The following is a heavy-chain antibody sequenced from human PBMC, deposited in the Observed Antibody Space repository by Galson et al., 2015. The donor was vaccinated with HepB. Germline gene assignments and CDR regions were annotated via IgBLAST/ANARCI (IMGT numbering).Heavy chain of an antibody. CDR2: IKQDGSEK. J-gene: IGHJ1*01. V-gene: IGHV3-7*01. CDR1: GFTFSSYW. Sequence: SLRLSCAASGFTFSSYWMSWVRQAPGKGLEWVANIKQDGSEKYYVDSVKGRFTISRDNAKNSLYLQMNSLRAEDTAVYYCARELRGSCSYAASCGQATLVTVSS. CDR3: ARELRGSCSYAAS. D-gene: IGHD3-16*01.